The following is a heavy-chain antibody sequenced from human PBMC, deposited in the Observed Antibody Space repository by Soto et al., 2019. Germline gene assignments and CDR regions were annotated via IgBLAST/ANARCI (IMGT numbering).Heavy chain of an antibody. CDR2: ISFDAINQ. CDR3: ARGLRYSYKAAFDL. V-gene: IGHV3-30-3*01. D-gene: IGHD5-18*01. CDR1: GFTFNNYA. Sequence: LVVESGGGVVQPGKSLRLSCVASGFTFNNYAMHWVRQAPGKGLEWVAGISFDAINQYYAESVRGRYTIARKNSKNRLSLEPAGLRVHDTAVYYSARGLRYSYKAAFDLWGQGPTVIVSS. J-gene: IGHJ3*01.